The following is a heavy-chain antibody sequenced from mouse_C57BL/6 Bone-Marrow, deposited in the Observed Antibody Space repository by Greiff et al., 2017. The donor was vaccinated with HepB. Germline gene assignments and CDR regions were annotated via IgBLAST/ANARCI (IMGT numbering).Heavy chain of an antibody. CDR3: AKGGLLTYFDY. CDR1: GYTFTSYG. J-gene: IGHJ2*01. Sequence: QVQLKESGAELARPGASVKLSCKASGYTFTSYGISWVKQRTGQGLEWIGEIYPRSGNTYYNEKFKGKATLTADKSSSTAYMELRSLTSEDSAVYYCAKGGLLTYFDYWGQGTTLTVSS. CDR2: IYPRSGNT. V-gene: IGHV1-81*01. D-gene: IGHD1-1*01.